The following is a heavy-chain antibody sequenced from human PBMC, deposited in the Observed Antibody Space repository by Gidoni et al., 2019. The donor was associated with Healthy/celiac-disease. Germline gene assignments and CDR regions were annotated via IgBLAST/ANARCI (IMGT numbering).Heavy chain of an antibody. J-gene: IGHJ5*02. Sequence: QMQLVQSGPEVKKPGTSVKVSCKASGFTVTSSAVQWVRQARGQRLEWIGWIVVGSGTTNYAQKFQERVTITRDMSTSTAYMELSSLRSEDTAVYYCAAFRAAAGTGWFDPWGQGTLVTVSS. D-gene: IGHD6-13*01. V-gene: IGHV1-58*01. CDR1: GFTVTSSA. CDR3: AAFRAAAGTGWFDP. CDR2: IVVGSGTT.